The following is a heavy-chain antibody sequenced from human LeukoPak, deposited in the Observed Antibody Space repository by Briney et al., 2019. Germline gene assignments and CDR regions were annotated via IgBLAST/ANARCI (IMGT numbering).Heavy chain of an antibody. V-gene: IGHV3-11*04. CDR3: AGVHYGRVENDY. Sequence: GGSLRLSCAVSGFTFSDYSMSWIRQAPGKGLEWISDISDTAKTIHYADSVRGRFTISRDNAKNPLYLQMNSLRDEDTAVYYCAGVHYGRVENDYWGQGTLVTASS. CDR2: ISDTAKTI. D-gene: IGHD3-10*01. J-gene: IGHJ4*02. CDR1: GFTFSDYS.